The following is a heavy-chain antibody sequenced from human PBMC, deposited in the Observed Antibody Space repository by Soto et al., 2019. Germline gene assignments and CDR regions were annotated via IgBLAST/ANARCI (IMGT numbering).Heavy chain of an antibody. Sequence: GGSLRLSCAASGFTFSNYAMSWVRQAPGKGLEWVSAISGSDDSTYYADSVKGRFTISRDNSKNTLYLQMNSLRAEDTAVYYCAKDPKIVVVVPHFDYWGQGTLVTVSS. D-gene: IGHD2-15*01. J-gene: IGHJ4*02. CDR3: AKDPKIVVVVPHFDY. CDR2: ISGSDDST. CDR1: GFTFSNYA. V-gene: IGHV3-23*01.